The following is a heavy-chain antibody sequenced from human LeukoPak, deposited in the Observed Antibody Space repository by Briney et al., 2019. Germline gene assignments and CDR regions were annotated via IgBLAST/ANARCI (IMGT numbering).Heavy chain of an antibody. CDR1: GFTFTNHA. J-gene: IGHJ4*02. V-gene: IGHV3-23*01. D-gene: IGHD5-24*01. CDR2: LSDSGAST. Sequence: GGSLRLSCAASGFTFTNHAMAWVRLAPGKGLEWVSTLSDSGASTYYADSVKGRFTISRDNSRNTMYLQMDSLRDDDTGVYFCARTPSRDGYSHIDFRGQGALVTVSS. CDR3: ARTPSRDGYSHIDF.